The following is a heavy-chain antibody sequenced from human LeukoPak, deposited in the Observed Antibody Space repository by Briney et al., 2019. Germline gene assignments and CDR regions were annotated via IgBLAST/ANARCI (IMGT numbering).Heavy chain of an antibody. CDR3: ARLYSKSNYFDY. CDR1: GFTVSSKY. Sequence: GGSLRLSCAASGFTVSSKYMSWVRQAPGKGLECVSVIYSGGSTYYADSVKGRFTISRDNSKNTLYLQMNSLRAEDTAVYYCARLYSKSNYFDYWGQGTLVTVSS. J-gene: IGHJ4*02. D-gene: IGHD2-21*01. V-gene: IGHV3-66*04. CDR2: IYSGGST.